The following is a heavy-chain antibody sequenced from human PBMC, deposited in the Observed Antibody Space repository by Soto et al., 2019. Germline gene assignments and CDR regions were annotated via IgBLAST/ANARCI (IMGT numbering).Heavy chain of an antibody. V-gene: IGHV3-23*01. CDR1: GFDFSTYA. Sequence: EVRLLESGGGLVQPGGSLRLSCVASGFDFSTYAMSWVRQAPGKGLEWVSVIGEGGVSRVYADAVKGRFTISRDNSKNTLYLQMTSLRGDDTAMYYCARDSVTRVSSDIPGMDVWGQGTTVSVSS. D-gene: IGHD3-10*01. CDR2: IGEGGVSR. CDR3: ARDSVTRVSSDIPGMDV. J-gene: IGHJ6*02.